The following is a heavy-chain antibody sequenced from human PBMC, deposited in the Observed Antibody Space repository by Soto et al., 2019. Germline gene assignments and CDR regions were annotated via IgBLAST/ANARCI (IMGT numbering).Heavy chain of an antibody. Sequence: ASVKVSCKASGYTFTSYGISWVRQAPGQGLEWMGIINPSGGSTSYAQKFQGRVTMTRDTSTSTVYMELSSLRSEDTAVYYCARAPRGNYGYPSYFDYWGQGTLVTVSS. V-gene: IGHV1-46*01. D-gene: IGHD3-10*01. J-gene: IGHJ4*02. CDR1: GYTFTSYG. CDR3: ARAPRGNYGYPSYFDY. CDR2: INPSGGST.